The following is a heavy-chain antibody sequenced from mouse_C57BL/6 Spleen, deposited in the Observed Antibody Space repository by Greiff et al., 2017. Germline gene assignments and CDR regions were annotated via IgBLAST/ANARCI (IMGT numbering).Heavy chain of an antibody. J-gene: IGHJ2*01. CDR1: GYTFTSYG. CDR3: ARSPIYYDYERAYFDY. CDR2: IYIGNGYT. Sequence: EVQLQQSGAELVRPGSSVKMSCKTSGYTFTSYGINWVKQRPGQGLEWIGYIYIGNGYTEYNEKFKGKATLTSDTSSSTAYMQLSSLTSEDSAIYFCARSPIYYDYERAYFDYWGQGTTLTVSS. D-gene: IGHD2-4*01. V-gene: IGHV1-58*01.